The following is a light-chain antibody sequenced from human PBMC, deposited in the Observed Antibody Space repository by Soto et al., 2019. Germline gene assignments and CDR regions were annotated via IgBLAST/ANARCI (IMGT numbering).Light chain of an antibody. CDR1: VLAKRY. V-gene: IGLV3-27*01. J-gene: IGLJ1*01. Sequence: SYELTQPSSVSVYPGQTARITCSGIVLAKRYTRWLQQKPGQAPVLMLYKDSERPSGIPERFSGSSSGTTVTLTISGAQVQDEADYYCYCAADNKPSLFGTGTKLTVL. CDR2: KDS. CDR3: YCAADNKPSL.